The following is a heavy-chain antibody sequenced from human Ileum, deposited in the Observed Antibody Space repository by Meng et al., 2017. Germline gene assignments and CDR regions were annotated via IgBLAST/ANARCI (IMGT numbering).Heavy chain of an antibody. J-gene: IGHJ4*02. V-gene: IGHV4-30-4*01. CDR1: GGSISIGDYY. CDR2: IYYSGST. D-gene: IGHD2-15*01. CDR3: ARDRGGSYYFDY. Sequence: QVQLQESGPGLLKSSQTLSLTCTVSGGSISIGDYYWSWVRQPPGKGLEWIGYIYYSGSTYYNPSLKSRAIMSVDTSKNHFSLELSSVTAADTAVYYCARDRGGSYYFDYWGQGTLVTVSS.